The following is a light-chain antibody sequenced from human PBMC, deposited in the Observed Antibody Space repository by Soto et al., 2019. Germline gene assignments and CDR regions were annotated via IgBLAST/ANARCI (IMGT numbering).Light chain of an antibody. CDR3: QQYDTLRT. CDR2: DAS. Sequence: DIQVTQSPSSLSASVGDRLTITCQASQDISTYLNWYQQKPGKAPKLLISDASKLEPGVPSRFTRSGSGTDFSLIISCLQPEDIATYYCQQYDTLRTFGQGTTVEIK. CDR1: QDISTY. J-gene: IGKJ2*01. V-gene: IGKV1-33*01.